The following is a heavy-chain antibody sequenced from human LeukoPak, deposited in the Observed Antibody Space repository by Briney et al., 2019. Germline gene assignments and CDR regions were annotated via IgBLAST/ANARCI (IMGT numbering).Heavy chain of an antibody. CDR2: IYYSGST. Sequence: SETLSLTCTVSGGSISSSHYYWGWIRQPPGKGLECIGSIYYSGSTFYNPSLRSRVTISVDTSKHQFFLKLSSVTAADTAVYYCARSTTGVYSSTPLDYWGQGTLVTVSS. CDR3: ARSTTGVYSSTPLDY. CDR1: GGSISSSHYY. D-gene: IGHD6-13*01. J-gene: IGHJ4*02. V-gene: IGHV4-39*01.